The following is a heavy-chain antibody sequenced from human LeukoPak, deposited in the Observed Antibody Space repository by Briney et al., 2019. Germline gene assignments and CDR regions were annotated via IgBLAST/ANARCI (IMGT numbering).Heavy chain of an antibody. Sequence: GESLKISCKGSGYRFTSYWIGWVRPMPGKGLEWMGIIYPGDSDTRYSPSFQGQVTISADKSISTAYLQWSSLKASDTAMYYCARGASYCSSTSCYPDYWGQGTLVTVSS. V-gene: IGHV5-51*01. D-gene: IGHD2-2*01. CDR1: GYRFTSYW. CDR3: ARGASYCSSTSCYPDY. J-gene: IGHJ4*02. CDR2: IYPGDSDT.